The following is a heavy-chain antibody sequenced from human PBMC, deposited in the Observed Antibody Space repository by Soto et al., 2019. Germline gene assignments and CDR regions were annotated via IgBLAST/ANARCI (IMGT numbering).Heavy chain of an antibody. Sequence: ASVKVSCKASGYTFTTYAMHWVRQAPGQRLEWMGWINAGNGNTRYSQKFQGRVTITRDTSASTAYMELSSLRSEETAVYYCAGGGSLYWYFDLWGRGTLVTVSS. V-gene: IGHV1-3*01. CDR1: GYTFTTYA. J-gene: IGHJ2*01. D-gene: IGHD1-26*01. CDR2: INAGNGNT. CDR3: AGGGSLYWYFDL.